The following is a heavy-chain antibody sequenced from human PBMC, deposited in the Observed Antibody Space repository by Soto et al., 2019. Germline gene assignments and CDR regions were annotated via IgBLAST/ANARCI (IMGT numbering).Heavy chain of an antibody. J-gene: IGHJ6*02. D-gene: IGHD3-10*01. Sequence: GGSLRLSWAASGFTFSSYAMSWARQAPGKGLEWVSAISGSGGSTYYADSVKGRFTICRDNSKNTLYLQMNSLRAEDSAVDYCSKLGLYYGSGRPYGMDVWGQGTTVTVSS. CDR2: ISGSGGST. V-gene: IGHV3-23*01. CDR3: SKLGLYYGSGRPYGMDV. CDR1: GFTFSSYA.